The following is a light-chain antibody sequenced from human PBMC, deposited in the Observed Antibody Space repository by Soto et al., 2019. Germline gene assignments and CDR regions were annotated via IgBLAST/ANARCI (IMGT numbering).Light chain of an antibody. V-gene: IGKV3-20*01. J-gene: IGKJ1*01. Sequence: EIVLSQSPGTLSLSPGERATLSCRASPSVSGSSLAWYQQKPGQAPRLLMYDASTRATDIPERFSGSGSGTDFTLIISRLEPEDFAVYYCQQYAYSPVTFGQGTKLEVK. CDR2: DAS. CDR1: PSVSGSS. CDR3: QQYAYSPVT.